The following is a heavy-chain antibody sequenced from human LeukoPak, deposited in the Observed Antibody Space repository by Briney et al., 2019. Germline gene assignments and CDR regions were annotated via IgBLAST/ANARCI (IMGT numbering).Heavy chain of an antibody. CDR2: IIPILGIA. CDR1: GGTFSSYA. J-gene: IGHJ4*02. V-gene: IGHV1-69*04. D-gene: IGHD1-26*01. Sequence: GASVKVSCKASGGTFSSYAISWVRQAPGQGLEWMGRIIPILGIANYAQKFQGRVTITADKSTSTAYMELSSLRSEDTAVYYCARAGRGGSHSGYWGQGTLVTVSS. CDR3: ARAGRGGSHSGY.